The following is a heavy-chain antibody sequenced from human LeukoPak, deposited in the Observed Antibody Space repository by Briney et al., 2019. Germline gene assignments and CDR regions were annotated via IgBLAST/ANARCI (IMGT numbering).Heavy chain of an antibody. Sequence: ASVKVSCKASGYTFTGYYMHWVRQAPGQGLEWMGXXXPNSGGTNYAQKXQGXVXMTRDTSISTAYMELSRLRSDDTAVYYCARGPIDYDFWSGNFDYWGQGTLVTVSS. V-gene: IGHV1-2*02. J-gene: IGHJ4*02. CDR1: GYTFTGYY. CDR2: XXPNSGGT. CDR3: ARGPIDYDFWSGNFDY. D-gene: IGHD3-3*01.